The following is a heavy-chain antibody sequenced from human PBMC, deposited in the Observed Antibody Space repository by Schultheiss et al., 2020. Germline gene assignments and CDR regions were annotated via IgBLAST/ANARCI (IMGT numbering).Heavy chain of an antibody. J-gene: IGHJ4*02. V-gene: IGHV3-73*01. Sequence: GGSLRLSCAASGFTFSGSAMHWVRQASGKGLEWVGRIRSKANSYATAYAASVKGRFTISRDDSKNTAYLQMNSLKTEDTAVYYCARASSGWYYWGQGTLVTVSS. CDR1: GFTFSGSA. CDR2: IRSKANSYAT. CDR3: ARASSGWYY. D-gene: IGHD6-19*01.